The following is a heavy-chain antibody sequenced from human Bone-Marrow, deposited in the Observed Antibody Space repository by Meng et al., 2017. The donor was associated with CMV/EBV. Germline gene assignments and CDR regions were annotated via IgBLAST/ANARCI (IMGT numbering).Heavy chain of an antibody. CDR2: INPNSGGT. CDR3: ARDKTTIFGVVNNWFDP. CDR1: YTFSGYY. J-gene: IGHJ5*02. D-gene: IGHD3-3*01. V-gene: IGHV1-2*02. Sequence: YTFSGYYMHWARQAPGQGLEWMGWINPNSGGTNYAQKFQGRVTMTRDTSISTAYMELSRLRSDDTAVYYCARDKTTIFGVVNNWFDPWGQGTLVTVSS.